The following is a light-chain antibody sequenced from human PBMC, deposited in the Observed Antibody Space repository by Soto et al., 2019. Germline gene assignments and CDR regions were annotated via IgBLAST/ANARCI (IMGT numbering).Light chain of an antibody. CDR3: KQHNNWPIT. V-gene: IGKV3-15*01. CDR1: QTVISN. J-gene: IGKJ5*01. Sequence: EIVLTQSPATLSSFPGDRVTLSCRASQTVISNLAWYQQKPGQAPRLLIYGASTRATGIPARFSGSGSGTEFTLTISSMQPEDFAVYHCKQHNNWPITLGQGTRLEIK. CDR2: GAS.